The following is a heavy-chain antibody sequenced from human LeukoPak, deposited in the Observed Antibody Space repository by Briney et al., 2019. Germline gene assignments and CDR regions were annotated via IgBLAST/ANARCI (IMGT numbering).Heavy chain of an antibody. CDR2: ISSSGSTI. CDR1: GFTFSSYE. J-gene: IGHJ4*02. V-gene: IGHV3-48*03. CDR3: AREITFGGVIAY. D-gene: IGHD3-16*02. Sequence: GGSLRLSCAASGFTFSSYEMNWVRQAPGKGLEWVSYISSSGSTIYYADSVKGRFTISRDNAKNSLYLQMNSLRAEDTAVYYCAREITFGGVIAYWGQGTLVTVSP.